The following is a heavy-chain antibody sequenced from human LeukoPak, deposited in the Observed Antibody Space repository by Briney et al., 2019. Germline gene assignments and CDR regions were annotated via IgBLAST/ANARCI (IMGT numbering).Heavy chain of an antibody. CDR1: GYTFTGYY. J-gene: IGHJ3*02. V-gene: IGHV1-2*04. CDR3: ARNDYGDYGEFDI. CDR2: INPNSGGT. D-gene: IGHD4-17*01. Sequence: ASVKVSCKASGYTFTGYYMHWVRQAPGQGLEWMGWINPNSGGTNYAQKFQGWVTMTRDTSISTAYMELSRLRSDDTAVYYCARNDYGDYGEFDIWGQGTMVTVSS.